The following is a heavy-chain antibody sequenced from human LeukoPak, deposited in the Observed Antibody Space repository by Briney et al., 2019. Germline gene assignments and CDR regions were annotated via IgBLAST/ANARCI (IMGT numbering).Heavy chain of an antibody. CDR2: ISWDGGST. D-gene: IGHD3-9*01. V-gene: IGHV3-43*01. J-gene: IGHJ3*02. CDR3: VRDRYDILTGYNDAFDI. CDR1: GFTFDDYT. Sequence: PGGSLRLSCAASGFTFDDYTMHWVRQAPGKGLEWVSLISWDGGSTYYADSVKGRFTISRGNSKNSLYLQMNSLRAEDTAVYYCVRDRYDILTGYNDAFDIWGQGTMVTVSS.